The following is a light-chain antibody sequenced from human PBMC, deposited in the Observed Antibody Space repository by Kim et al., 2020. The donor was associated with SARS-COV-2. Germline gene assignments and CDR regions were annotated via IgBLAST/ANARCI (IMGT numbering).Light chain of an antibody. CDR3: QAWDSSTWV. V-gene: IGLV3-1*01. Sequence: SYELTQPPSVSVSPGQTASITCSGDKLGDKYACWYQQKPGQYPVLVIYQDSKRPSGIPERFSGSNSGNTATLTISGTQAMDEADYYCQAWDSSTWVFGGGTRLTFL. CDR1: KLGDKY. CDR2: QDS. J-gene: IGLJ3*02.